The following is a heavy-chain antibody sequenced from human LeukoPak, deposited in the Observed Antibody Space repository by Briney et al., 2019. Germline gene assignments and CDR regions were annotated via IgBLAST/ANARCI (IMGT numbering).Heavy chain of an antibody. CDR2: ISSSSSYI. CDR1: GFTFSSYS. Sequence: KPGGSLRLSCAASGFTFSSYSMNWVRQAPGKGLEWVSSISSSSSYIYYADSVKGRFTISRDNSKNTLSLQMNSLRAGDTAVYYCARGYCSSASCAPGDYWGQGTLVTVSS. D-gene: IGHD2-2*01. V-gene: IGHV3-21*01. CDR3: ARGYCSSASCAPGDY. J-gene: IGHJ4*02.